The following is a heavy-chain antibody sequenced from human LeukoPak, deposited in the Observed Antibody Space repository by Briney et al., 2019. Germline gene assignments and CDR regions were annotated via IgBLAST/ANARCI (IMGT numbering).Heavy chain of an antibody. CDR3: ARALRYSSPFDY. CDR2: INSDGSST. Sequence: PGGSLRLSCAASGFTFSSYWMHWVRQAPGKGLVWVSRINSDGSSTSYADSVKGRFTISRGNAKNTLYLQMNSLRAEGTAVYYCARALRYSSPFDYWGQGTLVTVSS. D-gene: IGHD6-13*01. J-gene: IGHJ4*02. CDR1: GFTFSSYW. V-gene: IGHV3-74*01.